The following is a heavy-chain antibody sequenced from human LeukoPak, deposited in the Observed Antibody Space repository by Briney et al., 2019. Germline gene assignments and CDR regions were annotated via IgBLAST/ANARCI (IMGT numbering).Heavy chain of an antibody. CDR1: GFNFTYYA. Sequence: GGSLRLSCMGSGFNFTYYAIYWVRQAPGKGLEWVAVVSYDGNDGYYADSVKGRFSISRDNSQNTVTLQMNNLRVDDTAIYYCAKLAWNDGSYYFDYWGQGTLVTVSS. V-gene: IGHV3-30*18. D-gene: IGHD1-1*01. J-gene: IGHJ4*02. CDR2: VSYDGNDG. CDR3: AKLAWNDGSYYFDY.